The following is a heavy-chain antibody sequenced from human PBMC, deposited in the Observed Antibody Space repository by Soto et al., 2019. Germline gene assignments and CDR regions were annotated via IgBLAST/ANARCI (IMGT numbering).Heavy chain of an antibody. J-gene: IGHJ4*02. CDR3: ARGMTTVTTLDY. CDR2: IYHSGST. CDR1: GGSISSGGYS. D-gene: IGHD4-4*01. V-gene: IGHV4-30-2*01. Sequence: QLQLQESGSGLVKPSQTLSLTCAVPGGSISSGGYSWSWIRQPPGKGLEWIGYIYHSGSTYYNPSLKSRITISIDRSKNQLSLKLSSVTAADTAVYYCARGMTTVTTLDYWGQGTLVTVSS.